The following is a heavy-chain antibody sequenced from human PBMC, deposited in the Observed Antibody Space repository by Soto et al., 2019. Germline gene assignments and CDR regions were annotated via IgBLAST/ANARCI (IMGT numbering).Heavy chain of an antibody. V-gene: IGHV1-46*01. Sequence: ASVKVSCKAPRDTFTSYYINWVRQAPGQGLEWMGVINPHGGSTAYAQKFKGRVTLTRDTSASTVYMEVSSLTSEDTDMYYCARSSGGNFGIIIEGTNWFAAWGEGTLVTVSS. CDR3: ARSSGGNFGIIIEGTNWFAA. CDR2: INPHGGST. J-gene: IGHJ5*02. D-gene: IGHD1-26*01. CDR1: RDTFTSYY.